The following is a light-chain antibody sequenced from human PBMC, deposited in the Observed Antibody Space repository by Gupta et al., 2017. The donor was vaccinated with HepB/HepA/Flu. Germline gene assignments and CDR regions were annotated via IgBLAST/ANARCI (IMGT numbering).Light chain of an antibody. Sequence: SVLTPPPSASGTPAQRVTISCSGSSSNMGDNFVNWYQQLPETAPKLLIYGTNQRPSGVPDRFSGAKSGTSASLAISGIQAEDEADYYCAAWDDSLNGPVFGGGTKLTVL. CDR3: AAWDDSLNGPV. J-gene: IGLJ3*02. CDR1: SSNMGDNF. CDR2: GTN. V-gene: IGLV1-44*01.